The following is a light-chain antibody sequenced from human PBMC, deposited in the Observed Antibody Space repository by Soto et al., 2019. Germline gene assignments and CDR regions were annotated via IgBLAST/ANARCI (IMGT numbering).Light chain of an antibody. Sequence: QSVLTQPASVSGSPGQSITISCTGTNSDVGGYNYASWYQQHPGKAPKLMIYEVSNRPSGVSNRFSGSKSGNTASLTISGLQAEDEADYYCSSYTSSSTPLFGGGTKLTVL. CDR2: EVS. V-gene: IGLV2-14*01. CDR3: SSYTSSSTPL. J-gene: IGLJ2*01. CDR1: NSDVGGYNY.